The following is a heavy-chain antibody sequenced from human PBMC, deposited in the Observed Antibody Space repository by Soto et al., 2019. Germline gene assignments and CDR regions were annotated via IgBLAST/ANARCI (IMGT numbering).Heavy chain of an antibody. CDR3: TTVDAVVLN. CDR1: GFTFNNAW. V-gene: IGHV3-15*01. J-gene: IGHJ4*02. Sequence: EVQLVESGGGLVKPGGSLRLSCAASGFTFNNAWMSWVRQAPGGGLEWVGRIKRNIDGGTTDYAAPVKGRFAISRDDSNSILYLQMNSLKSEATAVYYCTTVDAVVLNWGQGILVTVSS. CDR2: IKRNIDGGTT. D-gene: IGHD6-19*01.